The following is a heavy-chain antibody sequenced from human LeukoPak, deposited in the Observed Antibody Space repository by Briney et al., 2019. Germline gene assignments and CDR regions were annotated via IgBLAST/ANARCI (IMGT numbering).Heavy chain of an antibody. D-gene: IGHD3-10*01. V-gene: IGHV3-23*01. CDR2: ISGSGGST. CDR1: GFTFSSYA. CDR3: VVKPVVAGAPLGGFGELG. J-gene: IGHJ4*02. Sequence: GGSLRLSCAASGFTFSSYAMSWVRQAPGKGLEWVSLISGSGGSTYYADSVKGRFTISRDNPKNTLYLQMNSLRAEDTAVYYCVVKPVVAGAPLGGFGELGWGQGTLVTVSS.